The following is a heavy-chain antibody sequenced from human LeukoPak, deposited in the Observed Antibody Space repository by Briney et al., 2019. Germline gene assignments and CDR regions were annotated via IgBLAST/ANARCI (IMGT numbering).Heavy chain of an antibody. V-gene: IGHV3-15*01. J-gene: IGHJ3*02. CDR2: IKRKTDGGTT. D-gene: IGHD3-22*01. CDR3: TTDLLYYDSSPGAFDI. CDR1: RFTFSNAW. Sequence: GGSLRLSCAASRFTFSNAWMSWVRQAPGKGGEWVGRIKRKTDGGTTDYAAPVKGRFTISRDDSNTTLYLQMNSLKTDNPAVNYCTTDLLYYDSSPGAFDIWGQGTMVTVSS.